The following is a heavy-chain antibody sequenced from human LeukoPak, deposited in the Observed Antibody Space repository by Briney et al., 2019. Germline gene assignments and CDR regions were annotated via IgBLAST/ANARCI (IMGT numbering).Heavy chain of an antibody. J-gene: IGHJ4*02. CDR2: IYTSGTT. Sequence: SETLSLTCTVSGGSISSYFWSWIRQPTGKGLEWIGRIYTSGTTNYNTTLKSRLTMSVDTSKNQFSLRLSSVTAADTAVYYCAREDPLVAARGLDYWGQGTLVTVAS. V-gene: IGHV4-4*07. CDR3: AREDPLVAARGLDY. CDR1: GGSISSYF. D-gene: IGHD2-15*01.